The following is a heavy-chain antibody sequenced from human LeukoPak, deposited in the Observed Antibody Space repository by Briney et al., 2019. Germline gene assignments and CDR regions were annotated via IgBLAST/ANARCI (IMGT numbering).Heavy chain of an antibody. CDR3: ARARVSDLVPAAPLWDY. CDR2: IIPIFGTA. V-gene: IGHV1-69*06. Sequence: GASVKVSCKASGGTFSSYAISWVRQAPGQGLEWMGGIIPIFGTANYAQKFQGRVTITADKSTSTAYMELSSLRSEDTAVYYCARARVSDLVPAAPLWDYWGQGTLVTVSS. D-gene: IGHD2-2*01. CDR1: GGTFSSYA. J-gene: IGHJ4*02.